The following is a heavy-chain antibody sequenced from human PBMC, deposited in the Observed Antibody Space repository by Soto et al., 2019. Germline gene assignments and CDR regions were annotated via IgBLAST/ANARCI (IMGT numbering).Heavy chain of an antibody. CDR3: AKALDYYDSSLGMDV. D-gene: IGHD3-22*01. V-gene: IGHV4-39*07. CDR2: IYYSGST. J-gene: IGHJ6*02. Sequence: LSLTCTVSGGSISSSSYYWGWIRQPPGKGLEWIGSIYYSGSTYYNPSLKSRVTISVDTSKNQFSLKLSSVTAADTAVYYCAKALDYYDSSLGMDVWGQETTV. CDR1: GGSISSSSYY.